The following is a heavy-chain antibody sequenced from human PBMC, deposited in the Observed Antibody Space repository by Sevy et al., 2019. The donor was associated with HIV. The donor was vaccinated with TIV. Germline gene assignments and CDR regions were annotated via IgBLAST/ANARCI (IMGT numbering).Heavy chain of an antibody. Sequence: ASVKVSCKASGYTFTSYDISWVRQAPGEGLEWMGGISAYNGNTNYAQKLQGRVTMTTDTSTSTAYMELRSLRSDDTAVYYCARDSVHQLLLIWFDPWGQGTLVTVSS. CDR1: GYTFTSYD. J-gene: IGHJ5*02. CDR3: ARDSVHQLLLIWFDP. D-gene: IGHD2-2*01. V-gene: IGHV1-18*01. CDR2: ISAYNGNT.